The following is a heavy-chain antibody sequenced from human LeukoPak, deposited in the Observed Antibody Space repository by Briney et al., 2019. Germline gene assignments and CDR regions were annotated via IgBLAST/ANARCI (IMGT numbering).Heavy chain of an antibody. D-gene: IGHD2-2*02. J-gene: IGHJ4*02. V-gene: IGHV5-51*01. CDR1: GYTFTSYW. CDR2: IYPGDSDT. CDR3: ALYFDTYYFDY. Sequence: GGSLRLSCKGSGYTFTSYWIGWVRQMPGKGLEWMGIIYPGDSDTRYRPSFQGQVAISADKSISTAYLQWSSLKASDTAMYYCALYFDTYYFDYWGQGTLVTVSS.